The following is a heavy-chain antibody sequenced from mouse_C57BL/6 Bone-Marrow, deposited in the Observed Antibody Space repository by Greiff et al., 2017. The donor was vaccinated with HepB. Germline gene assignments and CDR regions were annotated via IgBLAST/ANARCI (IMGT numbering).Heavy chain of an antibody. CDR1: GFSLSTFGMG. J-gene: IGHJ1*03. Sequence: QVTLKESGPGILQPSQTLSLTCSFSGFSLSTFGMGVGWIRQPPGQGLEWPVHTWWDDDKYYNPALKSRLIITKDTSKTPVFPKIANVDTADTATYYCARIPSLTGAGYFDVWGTGTAVTVSS. V-gene: IGHV8-8*01. D-gene: IGHD4-1*01. CDR3: ARIPSLTGAGYFDV. CDR2: TWWDDDK.